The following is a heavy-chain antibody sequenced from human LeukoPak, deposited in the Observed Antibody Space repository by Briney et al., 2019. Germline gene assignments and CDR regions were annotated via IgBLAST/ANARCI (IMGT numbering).Heavy chain of an antibody. CDR1: GGSISTYS. Sequence: SETLSLTCTVSGGSISTYSWSWIRQPPGKGLEWIGLIYDGGSTYYNPSLKCRVSISLDMSKNHVSLKLNSGTSPDTAVYYCARAAPRREGYNFDYWGQGTLVTVSS. D-gene: IGHD5-24*01. V-gene: IGHV4-59*01. J-gene: IGHJ4*02. CDR2: IYDGGST. CDR3: ARAAPRREGYNFDY.